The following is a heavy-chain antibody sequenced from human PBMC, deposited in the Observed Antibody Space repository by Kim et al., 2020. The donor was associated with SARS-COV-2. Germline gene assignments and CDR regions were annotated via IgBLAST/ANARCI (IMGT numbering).Heavy chain of an antibody. Sequence: SETLSLTCAVYGGSFSGYYWNWIRQPPGKGLEWMWEINHNGSTNDNPSLKSRVTISVYTTKNQFSLKLSSVTAADTDVYYCARGRSSGYKVTPYYYYCMDVWGQGTTVTVSS. CDR3: ARGRSSGYKVTPYYYYCMDV. D-gene: IGHD3-16*01. CDR2: INHNGST. J-gene: IGHJ6*02. V-gene: IGHV4-34*01. CDR1: GGSFSGYY.